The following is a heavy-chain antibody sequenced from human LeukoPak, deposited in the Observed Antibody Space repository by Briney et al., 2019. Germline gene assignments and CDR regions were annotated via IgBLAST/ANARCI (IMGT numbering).Heavy chain of an antibody. Sequence: SETLSLTCTVSGGTISSYYWSWIRQPPGKGLEWIGYIYYSGSTNYNPSLKSLVTISVDTSKNQFSLELSSVTAADTAVYYCARHDRRMNDILTGYYDDAFDIWDQGTMVTVSS. J-gene: IGHJ3*02. D-gene: IGHD3-9*01. CDR2: IYYSGST. CDR1: GGTISSYY. V-gene: IGHV4-59*08. CDR3: ARHDRRMNDILTGYYDDAFDI.